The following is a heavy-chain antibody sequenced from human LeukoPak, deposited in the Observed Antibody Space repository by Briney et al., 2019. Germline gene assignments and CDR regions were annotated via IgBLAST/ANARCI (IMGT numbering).Heavy chain of an antibody. D-gene: IGHD3-10*01. CDR1: GGSISSSSYY. Sequence: PSETLSLTCNVSGGSISSSSYYWSWIRQPAGKGLERIGRIYTSGSTNYNPSLKSRVTMSVDTSKDQFSLKLSSVTAADTAVYYCARAVGSGSFQTYYYYMDVWGKGTTVTISS. CDR2: IYTSGST. CDR3: ARAVGSGSFQTYYYYMDV. V-gene: IGHV4-61*02. J-gene: IGHJ6*03.